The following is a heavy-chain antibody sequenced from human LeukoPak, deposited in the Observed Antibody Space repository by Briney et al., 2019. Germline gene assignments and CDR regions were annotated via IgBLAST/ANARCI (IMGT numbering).Heavy chain of an antibody. D-gene: IGHD3-16*01. J-gene: IGHJ4*02. CDR1: GGSFSGYY. CDR2: INHSGST. V-gene: IGHV4-34*01. Sequence: PSETLSLTCAVYGGSFSGYYWSWIRQPPGKGLEWIGEINHSGSTNYNPSLKSRVTISVDTSKNQFSLKLSSVTAADTAVYYCARGANWGRSLGYWGQGTLVTVSS. CDR3: ARGANWGRSLGY.